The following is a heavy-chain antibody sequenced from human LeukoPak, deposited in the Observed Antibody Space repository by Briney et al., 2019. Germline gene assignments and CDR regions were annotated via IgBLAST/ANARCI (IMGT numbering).Heavy chain of an antibody. D-gene: IGHD6-13*01. J-gene: IGHJ6*03. CDR2: INHSGST. CDR1: GGSFSGYY. V-gene: IGHV4-34*01. Sequence: SETLSLTCAVYGGSFSGYYWSWIRQPPGKGLEWIGEINHSGSTNYNPSLKSRVTISVDTSKNQFSLKLSSVTAADTAVYYCARVRSSSWFYYHYMDVWGKGTTVTVSS. CDR3: ARVRSSSWFYYHYMDV.